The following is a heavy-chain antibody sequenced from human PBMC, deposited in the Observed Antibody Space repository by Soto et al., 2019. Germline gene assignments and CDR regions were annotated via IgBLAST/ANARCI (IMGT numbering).Heavy chain of an antibody. CDR3: ARSYKTTATGLTDV. J-gene: IGHJ6*04. CDR2: IWYDGSNK. Sequence: GSLRLSCAASGFTFSSYGMHWVRQAPGKGLEWVAVIWYDGSNKYYADSVKGRFTISRDNSKNTLYLQMNSLRAEDTAVYYCARSYKTTATGLTDVWGKGTTVTVSS. D-gene: IGHD4-17*01. CDR1: GFTFSSYG. V-gene: IGHV3-33*01.